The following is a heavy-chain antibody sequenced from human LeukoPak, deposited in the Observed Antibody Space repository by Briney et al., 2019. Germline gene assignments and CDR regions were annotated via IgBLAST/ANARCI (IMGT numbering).Heavy chain of an antibody. J-gene: IGHJ5*02. CDR3: ARVPSGYGGTNWFDP. V-gene: IGHV4-34*01. CDR2: INHSGST. CDR1: GGFFSGYY. Sequence: SETLSLTCAVYGGFFSGYYWSWIRQPPGKGLEWIGEINHSGSTNYNPSLKSRVTISVDTSKNQFSLKLSSVTAADTAVYYCARVPSGYGGTNWFDPWGQGTLVTVSS. D-gene: IGHD3-3*01.